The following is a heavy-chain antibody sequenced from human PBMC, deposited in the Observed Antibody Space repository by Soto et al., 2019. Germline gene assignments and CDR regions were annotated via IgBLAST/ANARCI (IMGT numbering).Heavy chain of an antibody. V-gene: IGHV4-59*05. CDR1: GGSSGGHC. J-gene: IGHJ3*02. Sequence: LQLMCVSCSVVGGSSGGHCGSRILQHPVKGLEWIGSIYYSGSTYYNPSLKSRVTISVDTSKNQFSLKLSSVTAADTAVYYCARRSGGYDILTGYQRDAFDIWGQGTMVTVSS. D-gene: IGHD3-9*01. CDR2: IYYSGST. CDR3: ARRSGGYDILTGYQRDAFDI.